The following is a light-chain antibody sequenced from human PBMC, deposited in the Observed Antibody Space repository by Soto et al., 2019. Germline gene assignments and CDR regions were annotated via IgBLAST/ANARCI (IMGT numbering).Light chain of an antibody. CDR3: QQYGSSPIT. CDR2: GAS. V-gene: IGKV3-20*01. CDR1: QTVSSTY. J-gene: IGKJ5*01. Sequence: ENVLTQSPGTPSLSPGERATLSCRASQTVSSTYLAWYQQKPGQAPRLLIYGASSRATGIPDRFSGTVSGTDGTLTISRLETEDCAVYYCQQYGSSPITFGQGTRLEIK.